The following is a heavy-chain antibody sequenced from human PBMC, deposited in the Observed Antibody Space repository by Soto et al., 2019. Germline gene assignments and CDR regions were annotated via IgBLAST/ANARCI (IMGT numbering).Heavy chain of an antibody. CDR3: ARPPHYYYDSSGYFDY. CDR2: IIPIFGTA. D-gene: IGHD3-22*01. V-gene: IGHV1-69*13. Sequence: ASVKVSCKASGGTFSSYAISWVRQAPGQGLEWMGGIIPIFGTANYAQKFQGRVTITADESTSTAYMELSSLRSEDPAVYYCARPPHYYYDSSGYFDYWGQGTLVTVSS. J-gene: IGHJ4*02. CDR1: GGTFSSYA.